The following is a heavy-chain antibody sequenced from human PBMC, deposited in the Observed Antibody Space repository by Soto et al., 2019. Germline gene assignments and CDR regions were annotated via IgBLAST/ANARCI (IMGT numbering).Heavy chain of an antibody. CDR2: IDPSDSYT. D-gene: IGHD3-3*01. CDR3: ARHVLRFLEWFPSLGMDV. Sequence: PGESLKFSCKGSGYSFTSYWISWVRQMPGKGLEWMGRIDPSDSYTNYSPSFQGHVTISADKSISTAYLQWSSLKASDTAMYYCARHVLRFLEWFPSLGMDVWGQGTTVTVSS. J-gene: IGHJ6*02. CDR1: GYSFTSYW. V-gene: IGHV5-10-1*01.